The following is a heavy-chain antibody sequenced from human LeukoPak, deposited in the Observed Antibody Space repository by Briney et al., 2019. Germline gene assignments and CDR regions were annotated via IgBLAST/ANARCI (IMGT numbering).Heavy chain of an antibody. V-gene: IGHV3-21*04. CDR2: ISSISHYI. CDR3: AREFSNYSPYFDY. D-gene: IGHD4-11*01. CDR1: GFTFRSYS. Sequence: PGGSLRLSCTASGFTFRSYSMNWVRQAPGKGLEWVSTISSISHYIYYADSVKGRFTISRDNAENSLYLQMNSLRAEDTALYYCAREFSNYSPYFDYWGQGTLVTVSS. J-gene: IGHJ4*02.